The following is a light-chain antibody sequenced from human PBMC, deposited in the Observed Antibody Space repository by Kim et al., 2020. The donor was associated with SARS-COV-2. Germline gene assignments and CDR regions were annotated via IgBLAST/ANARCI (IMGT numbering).Light chain of an antibody. Sequence: KTVTISCTRSGGIIASSYVLWYQQRPGSAPSTVIYDDNERPSGVPARFSGSIDSSSNAASLTISGLRTDDEADYYCQSYDSSKDCVFGGGTQLTVL. CDR3: QSYDSSKDCV. V-gene: IGLV6-57*03. CDR1: GGIIASSY. CDR2: DDN. J-gene: IGLJ3*02.